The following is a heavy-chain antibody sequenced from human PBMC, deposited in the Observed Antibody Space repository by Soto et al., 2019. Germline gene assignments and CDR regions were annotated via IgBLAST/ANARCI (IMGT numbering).Heavy chain of an antibody. D-gene: IGHD5-12*01. Sequence: QVQLVXSGGGVVQPXXSLXLSCAASGFTFSSYGMHWVRQAPGKGLEWVAVIWYDGSNKYYADSXKGXXXXXXXXXXXXXXXXXXXXXXXXXXXXYXXXXXXXGYXLDYXXDVWGQGXTV. CDR2: IWYDGSNK. CDR3: XXXXXXGYXLDYXXDV. V-gene: IGHV3-33*01. J-gene: IGHJ6*02. CDR1: GFTFSSYG.